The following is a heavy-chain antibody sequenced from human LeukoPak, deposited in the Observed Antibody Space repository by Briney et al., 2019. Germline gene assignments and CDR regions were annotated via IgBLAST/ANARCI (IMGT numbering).Heavy chain of an antibody. V-gene: IGHV4-59*01. D-gene: IGHD3-22*01. CDR1: GGSISSYY. J-gene: IGHJ4*02. CDR2: IYYSGST. CDR3: ARDPGYYDSSGYYPHFDY. Sequence: PSGTLSLTCTVSGGSISSYYWSWIRQPPGKGLEWIGYIYYSGSTNYNPSLKSRVTISVDTSKNQFSLKLSSVTAADTAVYYCARDPGYYDSSGYYPHFDYWGQGTLVTVSS.